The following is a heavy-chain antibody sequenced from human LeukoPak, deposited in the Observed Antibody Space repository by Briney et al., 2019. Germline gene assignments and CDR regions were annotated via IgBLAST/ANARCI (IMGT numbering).Heavy chain of an antibody. D-gene: IGHD3-9*01. CDR2: ISSSGSPI. J-gene: IGHJ6*02. CDR3: TLAILTGYYPYGMDV. V-gene: IGHV3-11*01. CDR1: GFTFSDYY. Sequence: GGSLRLSCAASGFTFSDYYMSWIRQAPGKGLEWDSCISSSGSPIYYADSVKGRFTISRDNAKNSLYVQLNSLRAEDTAVYYCTLAILTGYYPYGMDVWGQGTTVTVSS.